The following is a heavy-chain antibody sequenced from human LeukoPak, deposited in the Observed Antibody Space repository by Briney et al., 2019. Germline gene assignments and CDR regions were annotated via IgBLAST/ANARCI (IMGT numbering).Heavy chain of an antibody. D-gene: IGHD1-1*01. J-gene: IGHJ3*02. Sequence: SETLSLTCAVYSGSFNGYYWSWIRQPPGKGLEWIGYVYYSGSTNYNPSLKSRVTISVDTSKNQFSLKLSSVTAADTAVYHCARDSRTTTAFDIWGQGAMVTVSS. CDR3: ARDSRTTTAFDI. CDR2: VYYSGST. CDR1: SGSFNGYY. V-gene: IGHV4-59*01.